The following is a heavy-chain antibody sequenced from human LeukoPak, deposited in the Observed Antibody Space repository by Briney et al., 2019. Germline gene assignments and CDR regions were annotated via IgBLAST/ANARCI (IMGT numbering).Heavy chain of an antibody. CDR1: GYTFTSYG. J-gene: IGHJ6*03. D-gene: IGHD1-26*01. Sequence: SVKVSCKASGYTFTSYGISWVRQAPGQGLEWMGGIIPIFGTANYAQKFQGRVTITADESTSTAYMELSSLRSEDTAVYYCARGKVGALSRSYYYMDVWGKGTTVTISS. V-gene: IGHV1-69*13. CDR3: ARGKVGALSRSYYYMDV. CDR2: IIPIFGTA.